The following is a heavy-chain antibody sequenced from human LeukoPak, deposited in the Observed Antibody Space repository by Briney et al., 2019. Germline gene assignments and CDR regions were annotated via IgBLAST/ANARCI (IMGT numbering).Heavy chain of an antibody. D-gene: IGHD1-26*01. CDR3: AKDGVSWELSPFDY. Sequence: GGSLRLSCAASGFTFSSYGMHWVRQAPGKGLEWGAVISYDGSNKYYADSVKGRFTISRDNSKNTLYLQMNSLRAEDTAVYYCAKDGVSWELSPFDYWGQGTLVTVSS. CDR1: GFTFSSYG. V-gene: IGHV3-30*18. J-gene: IGHJ4*02. CDR2: ISYDGSNK.